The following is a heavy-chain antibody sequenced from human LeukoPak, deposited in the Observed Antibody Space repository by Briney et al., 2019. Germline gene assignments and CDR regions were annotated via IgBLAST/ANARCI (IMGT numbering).Heavy chain of an antibody. CDR2: ISAYNGNT. D-gene: IGHD1-7*01. Sequence: ASVKVSCKASGYTFTSYGISWVRQAPGQGLEWMGWISAYNGNTNYAQKLQGRVTMTTDTSKSRADMELRSLRSDDTAVYYCARVHAYCGTSTTSCLDYWGQGTLVTVSS. J-gene: IGHJ4*02. V-gene: IGHV1-18*01. CDR1: GYTFTSYG. CDR3: ARVHAYCGTSTTSCLDY.